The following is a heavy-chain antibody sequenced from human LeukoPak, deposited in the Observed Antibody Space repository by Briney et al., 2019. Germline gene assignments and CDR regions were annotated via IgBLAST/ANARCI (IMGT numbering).Heavy chain of an antibody. CDR1: GHSFTNHW. D-gene: IGHD1-26*01. CDR3: ARRPYSGSPNWFDP. V-gene: IGHV5-51*01. Sequence: GESLKISCEASGHSFTNHWIGWVRQMPGKGLEWMGIINLGDSETQYSPSFQGQVTISLDKSISTVYLQWRSLKVSDTAMYYCARRPYSGSPNWFDPWGQGTLVTVSS. CDR2: INLGDSET. J-gene: IGHJ5*02.